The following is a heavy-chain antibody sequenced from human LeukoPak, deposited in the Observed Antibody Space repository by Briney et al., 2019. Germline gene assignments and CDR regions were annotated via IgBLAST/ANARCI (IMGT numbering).Heavy chain of an antibody. J-gene: IGHJ4*02. CDR3: TRGGQTSSWFWVD. CDR2: IKEDGSEK. D-gene: IGHD6-13*01. CDR1: GVTFSSYW. Sequence: PGGSLRLSCAASGVTFSSYWMSWVRQAPGKGLEWVANIKEDGSEKYYVDSVKGRFTISRDNAKNSLYLQMNSLRAEDTAVYYCTRGGQTSSWFWVDWGQGTLVTVSS. V-gene: IGHV3-7*01.